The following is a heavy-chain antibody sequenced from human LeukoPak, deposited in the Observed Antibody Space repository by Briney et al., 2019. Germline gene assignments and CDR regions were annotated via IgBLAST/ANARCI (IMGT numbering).Heavy chain of an antibody. CDR3: ARDHGSGSWYYYYGMDV. D-gene: IGHD3-10*01. CDR2: ISAYNGNT. J-gene: IGHJ6*02. Sequence: ASVKVSCKASGYTFTSYGISWVRQAPGQGLEWMGWISAYNGNTNYAQKLQGRVTMTTDTSTSTAYMELRSLRSDDTAVYYCARDHGSGSWYYYYGMDVWGQGTTVTVSS. V-gene: IGHV1-18*01. CDR1: GYTFTSYG.